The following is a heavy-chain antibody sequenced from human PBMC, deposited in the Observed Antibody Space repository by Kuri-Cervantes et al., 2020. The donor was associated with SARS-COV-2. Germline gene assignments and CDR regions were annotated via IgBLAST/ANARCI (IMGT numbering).Heavy chain of an antibody. J-gene: IGHJ5*02. CDR3: ARDSYDFWSGYYGWFDP. Sequence: GGSLRLSCAASGFTFSSYAMHWVRQAPGKGLEWVAVISYDGSNKYYADSVKGRFTISRDNSKNTLYLQMNSLRAEDTAVYYCARDSYDFWSGYYGWFDPWGQGTLVTVSS. D-gene: IGHD3-3*01. CDR1: GFTFSSYA. V-gene: IGHV3-30*04. CDR2: ISYDGSNK.